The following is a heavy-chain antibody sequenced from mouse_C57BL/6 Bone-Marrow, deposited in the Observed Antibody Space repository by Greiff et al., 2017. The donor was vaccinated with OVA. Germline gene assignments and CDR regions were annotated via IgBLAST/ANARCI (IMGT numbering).Heavy chain of an antibody. V-gene: IGHV1-81*01. Sequence: VKLQQSGAELARPGASVKLSCKASGYTFTSYGISWVKQRTGQGLEWIGEIYPRSGNTYYNEKFKGKATLTADKSSSTAYMERRSLTSEDSAVYFCARTLYYFDYWGQGTTLTVSS. CDR2: IYPRSGNT. CDR1: GYTFTSYG. J-gene: IGHJ2*01. CDR3: ARTLYYFDY.